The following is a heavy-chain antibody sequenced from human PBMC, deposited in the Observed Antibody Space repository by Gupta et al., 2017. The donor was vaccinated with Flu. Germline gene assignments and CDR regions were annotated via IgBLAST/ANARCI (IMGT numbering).Heavy chain of an antibody. CDR2: INPNSRTK. CDR1: GFIFSDFF. D-gene: IGHD1-14*01. V-gene: IGHV3-11*01. J-gene: IGHJ2*01. CDR3: ARTGVPYNSDAGYFDF. Sequence: QVQLVESGGDLVKPGESLRLSCEASGFIFSDFFMSWIRQAPGKGLEWISYINPNSRTKNYADSVKGRFTISRDNAKSIFYLHMNILRPEDTAVYFCARTGVPYNSDAGYFDFWGRGTLVAVSS.